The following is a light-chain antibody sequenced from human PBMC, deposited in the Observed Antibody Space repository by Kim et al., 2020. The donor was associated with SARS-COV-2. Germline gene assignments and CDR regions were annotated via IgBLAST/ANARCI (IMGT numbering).Light chain of an antibody. CDR3: RVWDSSSDHWV. CDR1: NSGGKS. Sequence: APGKTARITCGGNNSGGKSVHWYQQKPGEAPVLVIYYDSDRPSGIPERFSGSNSGNTATLTISRVEAGDEADDYCRVWDSSSDHWVFGGGTQLTVL. CDR2: YDS. V-gene: IGLV3-21*04. J-gene: IGLJ3*02.